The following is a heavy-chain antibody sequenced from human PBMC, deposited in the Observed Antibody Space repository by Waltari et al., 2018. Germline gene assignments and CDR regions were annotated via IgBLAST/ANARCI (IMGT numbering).Heavy chain of an antibody. CDR1: GFTFTSSA. J-gene: IGHJ4*02. CDR2: IVVGSGNT. D-gene: IGHD5-12*01. V-gene: IGHV1-58*01. CDR3: AAKQADGYNFHFDY. Sequence: QMQLVQSGPEVKKPGTSVKVSCKASGFTFTSSAVQWVRQARGQRLEWIGWIVVGSGNTNYAQKFQERVTITRDMSTSTAYMELSSLRSEDTAVYYCAAKQADGYNFHFDYWGQGTLVTVSS.